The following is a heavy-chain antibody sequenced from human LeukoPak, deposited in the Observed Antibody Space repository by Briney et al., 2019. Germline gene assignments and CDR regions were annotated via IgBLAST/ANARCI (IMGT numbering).Heavy chain of an antibody. Sequence: ASVKVSCKASGYTFTSYEILWVRHAPGQGLGWMGIINPNGTVTVYAQRFQDRVTLTRDTSTSTVYMEVTSLTSEDTGMYFCARAGAAGPGDFWGRGTLVTVSS. CDR2: INPNGTVT. CDR1: GYTFTSYE. J-gene: IGHJ4*02. CDR3: ARAGAAGPGDF. V-gene: IGHV1-46*01. D-gene: IGHD6-19*01.